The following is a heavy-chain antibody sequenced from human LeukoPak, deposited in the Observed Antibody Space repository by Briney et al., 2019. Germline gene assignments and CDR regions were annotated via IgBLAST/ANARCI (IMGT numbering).Heavy chain of an antibody. V-gene: IGHV1-8*01. J-gene: IGHJ6*03. CDR2: MNPNSGNT. Sequence: ASVRVSCKASGYTFTSYDINWVRQATGQGLEWMGWMNPNSGNTGYAQKFQGRVTMTRDMSTSTAYMELSSLRSEDTAVYYCARLTPDSSSWGNYYYYMDVWGKGTTVTVSS. D-gene: IGHD6-13*01. CDR3: ARLTPDSSSWGNYYYYMDV. CDR1: GYTFTSYD.